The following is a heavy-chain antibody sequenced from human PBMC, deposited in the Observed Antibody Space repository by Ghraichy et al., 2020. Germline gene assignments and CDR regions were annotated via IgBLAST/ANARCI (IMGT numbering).Heavy chain of an antibody. D-gene: IGHD6-19*01. J-gene: IGHJ4*02. CDR2: IRSKAYGGTT. V-gene: IGHV3-49*03. CDR3: TRGLPGIAVALLDY. CDR1: GFTFGDYA. Sequence: GGSLRLSCTASGFTFGDYAMSWFRQAPGKGLEWVGFIRSKAYGGTTEYAASVKGRFTISRDDSKSIAYLQMNSLKTEDTAVYYCTRGLPGIAVALLDYWGQGTLVTVSS.